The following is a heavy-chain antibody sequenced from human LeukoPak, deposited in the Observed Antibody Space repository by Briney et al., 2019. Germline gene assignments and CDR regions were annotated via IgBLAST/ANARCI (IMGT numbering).Heavy chain of an antibody. CDR2: ISASGGNT. J-gene: IGHJ4*02. V-gene: IGHV3-23*01. CDR3: AKERASRLPFDY. D-gene: IGHD6-25*01. CDR1: GFTFSNYG. Sequence: GGSLRLSCAASGFTFSNYGMNWVRQAPGKGLEWVTAISASGGNTYYADSVKGRFTIPRDNAKDTLYLQMNSLRAEDTALYYCAKERASRLPFDYWGQGTLVTVSS.